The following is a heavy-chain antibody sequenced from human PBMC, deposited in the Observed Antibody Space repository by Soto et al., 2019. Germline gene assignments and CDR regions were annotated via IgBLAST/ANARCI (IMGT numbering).Heavy chain of an antibody. CDR1: GFTFSSYA. V-gene: IGHV3-23*01. Sequence: PGGSLRLSCAASGFTFSSYAMSWVRQAPGKGLEWVSVINSSDGNTSYADSVKGRFTISRDNAKSTLYLQMNSLRAEDTAVYYCAKGLNADYDFNFFDYWGLGTLVTVSS. D-gene: IGHD4-17*01. J-gene: IGHJ4*02. CDR3: AKGLNADYDFNFFDY. CDR2: INSSDGNT.